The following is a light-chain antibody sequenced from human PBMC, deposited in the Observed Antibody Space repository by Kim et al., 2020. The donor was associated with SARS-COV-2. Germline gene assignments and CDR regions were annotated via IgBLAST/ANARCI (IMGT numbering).Light chain of an antibody. CDR1: QSVSHN. V-gene: IGKV3-15*01. CDR2: GAS. J-gene: IGKJ1*01. Sequence: EIVMTQSPATLSVSPGERATLSCRASQSVSHNLAWYQQKPGQTPRLLISGASARATGIPVRFSGGGSGTEFTLTISSLQSEDFAVYYCLQYNNRPRTFGQGTKVDI. CDR3: LQYNNRPRT.